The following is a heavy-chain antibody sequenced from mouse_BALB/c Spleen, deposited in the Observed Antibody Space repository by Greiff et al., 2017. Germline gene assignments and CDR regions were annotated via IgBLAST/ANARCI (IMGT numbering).Heavy chain of an antibody. J-gene: IGHJ1*01. CDR2: IWGDGST. D-gene: IGHD3-2*02. CDR3: AKGGVLSYWYFDV. V-gene: IGHV2-3*01. Sequence: QVQLKESGPGLVAPSQSLSITCTVSGFSLTSYGVSWVRQPPGKGLEWLGVIWGDGSTNYHSALISRLSISKDNSKSQVFLKLNSRQTDDTATYYCAKGGVLSYWYFDVWGAGTTVTVSS. CDR1: GFSLTSYG.